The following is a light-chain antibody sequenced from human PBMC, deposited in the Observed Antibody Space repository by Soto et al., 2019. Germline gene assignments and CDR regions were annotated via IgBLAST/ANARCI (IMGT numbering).Light chain of an antibody. J-gene: IGKJ2*01. V-gene: IGKV3-20*01. CDR1: QSVASSY. Sequence: EIVLTQSPGTLSLSPGEGATLSCRASQSVASSYLAWYQQKPGQAPRLIIYGASNRATGTPDRFSGGGSGTDFPLTISRLEPEDFAVYYCQQYGSSSYTFGQGTELEIK. CDR2: GAS. CDR3: QQYGSSSYT.